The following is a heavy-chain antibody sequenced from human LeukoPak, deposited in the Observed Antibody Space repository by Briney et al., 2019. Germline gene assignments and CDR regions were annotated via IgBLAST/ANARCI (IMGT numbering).Heavy chain of an antibody. CDR3: ARHTPAMVRGYPHYYYYYMDV. D-gene: IGHD3-10*01. J-gene: IGHJ6*03. CDR1: GDSVSSNSAA. CDR2: TYYRSKWYN. V-gene: IGHV6-1*01. Sequence: SQTLSLTCAISGDSVSSNSAAWNWIRQSPSRGLEWLGRTYYRSKWYNDYAVSVKSRITINPDTSKNQFSLKLSSVTAADTAVYYCARHTPAMVRGYPHYYYYYMDVWGKGTTVTISS.